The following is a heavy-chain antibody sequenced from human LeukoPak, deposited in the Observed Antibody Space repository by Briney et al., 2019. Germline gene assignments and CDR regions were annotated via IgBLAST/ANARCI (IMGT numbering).Heavy chain of an antibody. CDR2: ISYDGSNK. V-gene: IGHV3-30-3*01. D-gene: IGHD3-10*01. CDR1: GFTFSSYS. Sequence: GGSLRLSCAASGFTFSSYSMHWVRQAPGKGLEWVAVISYDGSNKYYADSVKGRFTISRDNSKNTLYLQMNSLRAEDTAVYYCARGRSYGMDVWGQGTTVTVSS. CDR3: ARGRSYGMDV. J-gene: IGHJ6*02.